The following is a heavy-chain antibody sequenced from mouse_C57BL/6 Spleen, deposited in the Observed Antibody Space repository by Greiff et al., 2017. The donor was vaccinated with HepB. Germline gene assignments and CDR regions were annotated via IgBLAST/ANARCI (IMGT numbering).Heavy chain of an antibody. D-gene: IGHD1-1*01. Sequence: VQLQQSGPELVKPGASVKISCKASGYAFSSSWMNWVKQRPGKGLEWIGRIYPGDGDTNYNGKFKGKATLTADKSSSTAYMQLSSLTSEDSAVYFCARPVVADFDYWGQGTTLTVSS. CDR1: GYAFSSSW. CDR2: IYPGDGDT. V-gene: IGHV1-82*01. CDR3: ARPVVADFDY. J-gene: IGHJ2*01.